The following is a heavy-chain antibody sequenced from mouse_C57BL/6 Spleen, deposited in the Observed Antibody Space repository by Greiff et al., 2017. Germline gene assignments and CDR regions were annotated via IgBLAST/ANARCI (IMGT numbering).Heavy chain of an antibody. D-gene: IGHD1-1*01. CDR1: GFNIKDDY. CDR2: IDPENGDT. CDR3: TIWVYYGSSPS. J-gene: IGHJ2*01. Sequence: EVQGVESGAELVRPGASVKLSCTASGFNIKDDYMHWVKQRPEQGLEWIGWIDPENGDTEYASKFQGKATITADTSSNTAYLQLSSLTSEDTAVYYCTIWVYYGSSPSWGQGTTLTVSS. V-gene: IGHV14-4*01.